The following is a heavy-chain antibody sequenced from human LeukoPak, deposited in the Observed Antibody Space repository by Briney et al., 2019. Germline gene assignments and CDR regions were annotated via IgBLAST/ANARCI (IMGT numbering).Heavy chain of an antibody. CDR3: AKDRMIVVVITTFDY. D-gene: IGHD3-22*01. Sequence: GGSLRLSCVASGFTFSSYAMSWVRQAPGKGLEWVSAISGSGGSTYYADSVKGRFTISRDNSKNTLYPQMNSLRAEDTAVYYCAKDRMIVVVITTFDYWGQGTLVTVSS. J-gene: IGHJ4*02. CDR1: GFTFSSYA. CDR2: ISGSGGST. V-gene: IGHV3-23*01.